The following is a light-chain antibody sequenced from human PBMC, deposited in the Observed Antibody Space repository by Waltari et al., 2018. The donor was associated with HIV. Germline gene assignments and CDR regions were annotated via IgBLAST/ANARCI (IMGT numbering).Light chain of an antibody. J-gene: IGLJ2*01. V-gene: IGLV2-14*01. CDR1: SSDVGGYNY. Sequence: QSALTQPASVSGSPGQSITISCTGTSSDVGGYNYVSWYQQHPGKAPKLMIYEVSNRPSGVSNRFPGSQSGNTASLTISVLQAEDEADYYCSSYTSSSTVVFGGGTKLTVL. CDR3: SSYTSSSTVV. CDR2: EVS.